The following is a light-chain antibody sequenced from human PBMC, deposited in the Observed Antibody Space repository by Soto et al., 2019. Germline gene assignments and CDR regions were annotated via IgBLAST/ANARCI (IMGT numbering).Light chain of an antibody. CDR2: DAS. Sequence: EIVLTQSPATLSLSPGERATLSCRASQSVSSYLAWYQQKPGQAPRLLIYDASNRATGIPARFSGSGSGTDFTLTISSLEPEDLAVYYCQQRSNWPPITCGQGTRLEI. J-gene: IGKJ5*01. V-gene: IGKV3-11*01. CDR1: QSVSSY. CDR3: QQRSNWPPIT.